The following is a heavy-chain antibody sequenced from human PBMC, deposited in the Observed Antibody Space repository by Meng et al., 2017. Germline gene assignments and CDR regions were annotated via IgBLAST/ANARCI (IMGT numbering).Heavy chain of an antibody. V-gene: IGHV1-2*02. D-gene: IGHD5-12*01. Sequence: ASVKVSCKASGYTFTGYYMHWVRQAPGQGLEWMGWINPNSGGTNYAQKFQGRVTMIRDTSISTAYMELSRLRSDDTAVYYCARYSGYDVSNLDYWGQGTLVTVSS. CDR3: ARYSGYDVSNLDY. CDR1: GYTFTGYY. CDR2: INPNSGGT. J-gene: IGHJ4*02.